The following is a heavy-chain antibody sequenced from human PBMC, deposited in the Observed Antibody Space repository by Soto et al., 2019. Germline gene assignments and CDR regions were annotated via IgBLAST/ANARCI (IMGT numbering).Heavy chain of an antibody. CDR2: IYYSGST. D-gene: IGHD3-10*01. CDR3: ARHPGSGSYYIPSYYFDY. Sequence: QVQLQESGPGLVKPSETLSLTCTVSGGSISSYYWSWIRQPPGKGLEWIGYIYYSGSTNYNPSLKSRATISVDTAKNQLSLKLSSVTAADTAVYYCARHPGSGSYYIPSYYFDYWGQGTLVTVSS. J-gene: IGHJ4*02. CDR1: GGSISSYY. V-gene: IGHV4-59*08.